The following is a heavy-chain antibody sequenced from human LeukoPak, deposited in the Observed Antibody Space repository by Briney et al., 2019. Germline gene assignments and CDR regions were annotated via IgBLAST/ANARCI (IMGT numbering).Heavy chain of an antibody. D-gene: IGHD5-18*01. CDR2: ISWNSGSI. V-gene: IGHV3-9*01. CDR1: GFTFDDYA. Sequence: ALRLSCAASGFTFDDYAMHWVRQAPGKGLEWVSGISWNSGSIGYADSVEGRFTISRDNAKNSLHLQMNSLRAEDTALYYCAKGGNGYIYYFDYWGQGTLVTVSS. J-gene: IGHJ4*02. CDR3: AKGGNGYIYYFDY.